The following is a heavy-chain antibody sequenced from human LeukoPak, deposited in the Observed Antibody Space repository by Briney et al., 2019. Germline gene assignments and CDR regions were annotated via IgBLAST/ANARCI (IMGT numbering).Heavy chain of an antibody. CDR2: INPNSGGT. CDR1: GYTFTGYY. D-gene: IGHD6-19*01. Sequence: ASVKVSCKASGYTFTGYYMHWVRQAPGQGLEWMGWINPNSGGTNYAQKFQGRVTMTRDTSISTAYMELSRLRSDDTAVYYCARDPGGQWLVLGYWGQGTLVTVSS. V-gene: IGHV1-2*02. J-gene: IGHJ4*02. CDR3: ARDPGGQWLVLGY.